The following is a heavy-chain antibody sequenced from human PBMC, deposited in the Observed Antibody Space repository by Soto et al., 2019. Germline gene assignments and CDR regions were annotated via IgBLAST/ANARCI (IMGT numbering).Heavy chain of an antibody. CDR2: IKSKTDGGTT. Sequence: PGGSLRLSCASSGVTFSNAWMSWVRQAPGKGLEWVGRIKSKTDGGTTDYAAPVKGRFTISRDDSKNTLYLQMNSLKTEDTAVYYCTTDFGSRELVVAANGGSRNYYYYYYMDVWGKGTTVTVSS. CDR3: TTDFGSRELVVAANGGSRNYYYYYYMDV. D-gene: IGHD2-15*01. J-gene: IGHJ6*03. CDR1: GVTFSNAW. V-gene: IGHV3-15*01.